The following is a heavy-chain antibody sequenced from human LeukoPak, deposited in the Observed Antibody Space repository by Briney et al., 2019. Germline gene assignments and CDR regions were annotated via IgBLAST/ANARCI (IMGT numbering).Heavy chain of an antibody. CDR2: IYSGGST. V-gene: IGHV3-53*01. J-gene: IGHJ4*02. D-gene: IGHD6-19*01. CDR1: GFTVSSNY. Sequence: PGGSLRLSCAASGFTVSSNYMSWVRQAPGKGLEWVSVIYSGGSTYYADSVKGRFTISRDNSKNTLYLQMNSLRAEDTAVYYCARGGVKAVAGRDLFVYWDQGTLVTVSS. CDR3: ARGGVKAVAGRDLFVY.